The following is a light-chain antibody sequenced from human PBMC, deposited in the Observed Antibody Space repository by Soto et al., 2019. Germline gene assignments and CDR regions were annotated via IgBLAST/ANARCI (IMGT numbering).Light chain of an antibody. CDR1: SSDVGAYNY. CDR3: SSYAGSDNFDV. CDR2: EVS. Sequence: QSALTQPPSASGSPGQSVTISCTGTSSDVGAYNYVSWYQQHPGKAPKLMIFEVSKRPSGVPDRFSGSKSGNTASLTVSGLQADDEADYFCSSYAGSDNFDVFGTGTKLTVL. V-gene: IGLV2-8*01. J-gene: IGLJ1*01.